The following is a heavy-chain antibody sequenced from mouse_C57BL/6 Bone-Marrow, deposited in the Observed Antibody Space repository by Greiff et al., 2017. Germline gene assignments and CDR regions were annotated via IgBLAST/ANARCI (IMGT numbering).Heavy chain of an antibody. CDR1: GYTFTSYW. J-gene: IGHJ1*03. CDR3: ARWTLYYYGSSWYFDV. D-gene: IGHD1-1*01. V-gene: IGHV1-64*01. Sequence: QVQLQQPGAELVKPGASVKLSCKASGYTFTSYWMHWVKQRPGQGLEWIGMIHPNSGSTNYNEKFKSKATLTVDKSSSTAYMQHSSLTSEDSAVYYCARWTLYYYGSSWYFDVWGTGTTVTVSS. CDR2: IHPNSGST.